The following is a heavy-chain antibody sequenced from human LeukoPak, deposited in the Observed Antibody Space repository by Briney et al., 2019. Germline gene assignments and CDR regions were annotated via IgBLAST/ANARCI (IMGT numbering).Heavy chain of an antibody. CDR2: INTNTGNP. J-gene: IGHJ6*03. CDR3: ASRSGSYYNELARWYYYCYYMDV. CDR1: GYTFTSYA. V-gene: IGHV7-4-1*02. Sequence: ASVKVSCKASGYTFTSYAMNWVRQAPGQGLEWMGWINTNTGNPTYAQGFTGRFVFSLDTSVSTAYLQISSLKAEDTAVYYCASRSGSYYNELARWYYYCYYMDVWGKGTTVTVSS. D-gene: IGHD3-10*01.